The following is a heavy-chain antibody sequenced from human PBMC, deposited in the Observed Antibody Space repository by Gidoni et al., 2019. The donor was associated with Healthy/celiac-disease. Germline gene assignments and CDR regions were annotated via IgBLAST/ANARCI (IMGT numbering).Heavy chain of an antibody. J-gene: IGHJ3*02. CDR2: IYYSGNT. V-gene: IGHV4-39*01. Sequence: QLQLQESGPGLVKPSETLSLTCTGSGGSISSSSYAWGWLRKPPGKGLEWIGSIYYSGNTYYNPSLKSRVSISVDTSKNQFSLKLSSVTAADTAVYYCARAQYYYDSSGYHDAFDIWGQGTMVTVSS. D-gene: IGHD3-22*01. CDR3: ARAQYYYDSSGYHDAFDI. CDR1: GGSISSSSYA.